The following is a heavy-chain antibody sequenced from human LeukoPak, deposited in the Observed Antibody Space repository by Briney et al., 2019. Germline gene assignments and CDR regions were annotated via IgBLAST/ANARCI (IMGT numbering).Heavy chain of an antibody. Sequence: PSQTLSLLRTVWGDSNSRQYWSWTPQPPAKGLEWIGYIYYSGSTNYNPSPKSRVTISVDTSKNQFSLKLSSVTAADTAVYYCAGGSDIVVVPAVWGQGTLVTVSS. J-gene: IGHJ4*02. CDR1: GDSNSRQY. D-gene: IGHD2-2*01. V-gene: IGHV4-59*11. CDR2: IYYSGST. CDR3: AGGSDIVVVPAV.